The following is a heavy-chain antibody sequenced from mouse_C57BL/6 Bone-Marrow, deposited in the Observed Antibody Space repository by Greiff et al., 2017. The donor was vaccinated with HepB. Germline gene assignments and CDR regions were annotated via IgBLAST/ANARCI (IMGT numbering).Heavy chain of an antibody. Sequence: VQVVESGAELVKPGASVKLSCKASGYTFTEYTIHWVKQRSGQGLEWIGWFYPGSGSIKYNEKFKDKATLTADKSSSTVYMELSRLTSEDSAVYFCARHGTGYYYGSSYDYWGQGTTLTVSS. CDR3: ARHGTGYYYGSSYDY. D-gene: IGHD1-1*01. CDR1: GYTFTEYT. V-gene: IGHV1-62-2*01. CDR2: FYPGSGSI. J-gene: IGHJ2*01.